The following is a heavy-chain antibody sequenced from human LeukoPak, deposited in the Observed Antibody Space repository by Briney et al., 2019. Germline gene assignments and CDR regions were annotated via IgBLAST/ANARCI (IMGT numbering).Heavy chain of an antibody. CDR1: GFTFSSYG. CDR2: ISYDGSNK. J-gene: IGHJ4*02. V-gene: IGHV3-30*18. D-gene: IGHD4-23*01. CDR3: AKVPVTTGVQG. Sequence: PGRSLRLSCAASGFTFSSYGMHWVRQAPGKGREWVAVISYDGSNKYYADSVKGRFTISRDNSKNTLYLQMNSLRAEDTAVYYCAKVPVTTGVQGWGQGTLVTVSS.